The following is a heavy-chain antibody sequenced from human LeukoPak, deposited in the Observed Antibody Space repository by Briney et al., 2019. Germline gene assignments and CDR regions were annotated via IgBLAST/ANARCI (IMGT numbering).Heavy chain of an antibody. V-gene: IGHV3-7*01. CDR3: AREPYYYYDFYIDV. CDR1: GFTLRSFW. CDR2: IKQDGSER. J-gene: IGHJ6*03. Sequence: PGGPLSLFCAASGFTLRSFWMSWVRQAPGKGLAWVANIKQDGSERYHMDSVQGRFTISRDNAKNPLYLQLSSQRAEDTAVYYCAREPYYYYDFYIDVWGKGTTVTVSS.